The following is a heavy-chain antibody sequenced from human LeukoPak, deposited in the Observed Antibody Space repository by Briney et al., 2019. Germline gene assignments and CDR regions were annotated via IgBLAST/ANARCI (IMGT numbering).Heavy chain of an antibody. CDR2: IKSKTDGGTT. V-gene: IGHV3-15*01. Sequence: GGSLRLSCAASGFTFSNAWMSWVRQAPGKGLEWVGRIKSKTDGGTTDYAAPVKGRFTISRDDSKNTLYLQMNSLKTEDTAVYYCTRDSWGLPVFDYWGQGTLVTVSS. D-gene: IGHD7-27*01. CDR1: GFTFSNAW. CDR3: TRDSWGLPVFDY. J-gene: IGHJ4*02.